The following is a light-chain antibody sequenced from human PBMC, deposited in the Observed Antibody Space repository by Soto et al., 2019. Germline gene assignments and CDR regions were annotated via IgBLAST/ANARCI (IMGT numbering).Light chain of an antibody. Sequence: EIVLTQSPATLSLSPGERATLSCRASQSLSSYLAWNQQKPGQAPTLLIYDASNRATGIPARFSGSGSGTDFTLTISSLEPEDFAVYYCQQHSNWRLTFGGGTKVEVK. CDR2: DAS. CDR3: QQHSNWRLT. CDR1: QSLSSY. V-gene: IGKV3-11*01. J-gene: IGKJ4*01.